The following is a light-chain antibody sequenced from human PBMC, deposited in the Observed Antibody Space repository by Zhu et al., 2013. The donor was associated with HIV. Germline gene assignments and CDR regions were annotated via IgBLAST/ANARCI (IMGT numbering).Light chain of an antibody. CDR2: EVS. CDR3: QSYDSTLSVV. V-gene: IGLV2-14*02. J-gene: IGLJ2*01. CDR1: SSDVGSYNL. Sequence: QSALTQPASVSGSPGQSITISCTGTSSDVGSYNLVSWYQQHPGKAPKLMIYEVSNRPSGVSNRFSGSKSGTSASLAISGLRSEDEADYYCQSYDSTLSVVFGGGTKLTVL.